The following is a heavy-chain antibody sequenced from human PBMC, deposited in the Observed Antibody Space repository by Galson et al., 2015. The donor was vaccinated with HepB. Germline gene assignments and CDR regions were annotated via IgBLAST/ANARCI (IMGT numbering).Heavy chain of an antibody. CDR3: ARLSTYSDPFDY. J-gene: IGHJ4*02. CDR2: IYCSGTS. Sequence: LSLTCTVSGGSMLNYYWNWIRQPPGKGLEWIGYIYCSGTSNYNPSLKSRVTMSIDTPKKQFSLRLSSVTAADTAVYFCARLSTYSDPFDYWGQGSLVSVFS. D-gene: IGHD2/OR15-2a*01. V-gene: IGHV4-59*01. CDR1: GGSMLNYY.